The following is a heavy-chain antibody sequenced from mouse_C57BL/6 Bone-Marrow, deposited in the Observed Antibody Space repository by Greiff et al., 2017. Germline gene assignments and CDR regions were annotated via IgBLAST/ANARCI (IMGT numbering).Heavy chain of an antibody. CDR2: IDPSDSYT. Sequence: QVQLQQPGAELVMPGASVKLSCKASGYTFTSYWMHWVKQRPGQGLEWIGEIDPSDSYTNYNQKFKGKSTLTVDKSSSTAYMQLSSLTSEDSAVYYWARRYSYYYYAMDYGGQGTSVTVSS. V-gene: IGHV1-69*01. J-gene: IGHJ4*01. CDR3: ARRYSYYYYAMDY. CDR1: GYTFTSYW. D-gene: IGHD2-12*01.